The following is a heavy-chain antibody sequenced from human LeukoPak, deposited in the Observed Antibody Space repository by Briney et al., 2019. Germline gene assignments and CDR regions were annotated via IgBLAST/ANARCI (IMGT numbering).Heavy chain of an antibody. J-gene: IGHJ4*02. D-gene: IGHD6-13*01. CDR3: ARDRSSSWYDMYYFDY. V-gene: IGHV1-69*13. Sequence: ASVKVSCKASGGTFSSYAISRVRQAPGQGLEWMGGIIPIFGTANYAQKFQGRVTITADESTSTAYMELSSLRSEDTAVYYCARDRSSSWYDMYYFDYWGQGTLVTVSS. CDR2: IIPIFGTA. CDR1: GGTFSSYA.